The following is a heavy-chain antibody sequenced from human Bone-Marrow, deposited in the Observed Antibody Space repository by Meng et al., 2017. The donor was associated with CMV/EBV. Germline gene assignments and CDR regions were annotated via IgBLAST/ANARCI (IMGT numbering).Heavy chain of an antibody. CDR1: GYIFTEHY. Sequence: ASVKVSCKASGYIFTEHYVHWVRQAPGEGLEWMGWVNPNSGGTNYAQKFQGRVTMTRDTSISTAYIELSSLRSDDTAVYYCARDRIDWELNYGMDVWGQGTTVTVSS. CDR3: ARDRIDWELNYGMDV. J-gene: IGHJ6*02. V-gene: IGHV1-2*02. D-gene: IGHD1-26*01. CDR2: VNPNSGGT.